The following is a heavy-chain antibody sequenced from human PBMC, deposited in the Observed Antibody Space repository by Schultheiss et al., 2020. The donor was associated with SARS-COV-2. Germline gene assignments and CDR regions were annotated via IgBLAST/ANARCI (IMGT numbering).Heavy chain of an antibody. CDR2: LYSGGST. D-gene: IGHD4-17*01. Sequence: GGSLRLSCAASGFTVSSNYMSWVRQAPGKGLEWVSLLYSGGSTYYADSVKGRFTISRDNSKNTLYLQMNSLRAEDTAVYYCARPPQTVYYYYMDVWGKGTTVTVSS. V-gene: IGHV3-66*02. CDR3: ARPPQTVYYYYMDV. J-gene: IGHJ6*03. CDR1: GFTVSSNY.